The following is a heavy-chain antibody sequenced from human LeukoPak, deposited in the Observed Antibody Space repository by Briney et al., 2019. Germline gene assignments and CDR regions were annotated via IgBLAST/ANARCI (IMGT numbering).Heavy chain of an antibody. Sequence: SETLSLTCAVSGSSINNKKWWSWVRQPPGKGLEWIGEIYQSGSTNYNPSLKSRVTISVDKSKNQFSLKLTSVTAADTAIYYCAKSGDYCLDYWGLGTLVTVSS. CDR2: IYQSGST. D-gene: IGHD3-3*01. CDR3: AKSGDYCLDY. J-gene: IGHJ4*02. CDR1: GSSINNKKW. V-gene: IGHV4-4*02.